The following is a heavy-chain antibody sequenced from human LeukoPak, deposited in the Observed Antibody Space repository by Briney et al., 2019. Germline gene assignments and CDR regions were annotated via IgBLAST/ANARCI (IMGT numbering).Heavy chain of an antibody. J-gene: IGHJ3*02. D-gene: IGHD3-22*01. V-gene: IGHV3-21*01. Sequence: PGGSLRLSCAASGFTFSSYSMNWVRQAPGKGLEWVSSISSSSSYIYYADSVKGRFTISRDNAKNSLYLQMNSLRAEDTAVYYYARDLYYYDSSGYSPGAFDIWGQGTMVTVSS. CDR1: GFTFSSYS. CDR2: ISSSSSYI. CDR3: ARDLYYYDSSGYSPGAFDI.